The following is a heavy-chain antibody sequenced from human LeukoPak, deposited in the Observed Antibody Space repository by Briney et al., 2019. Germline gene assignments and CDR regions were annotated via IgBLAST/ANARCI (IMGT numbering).Heavy chain of an antibody. CDR3: AKGGYSYGLWVLDY. Sequence: ASLRLSSAASGFTISNFNMNCVGQAPGKRLEWVSAISGSGGSTYYADSVKGRFTISRDNYKNTLYLQMNSLRAEDTAVYYCAKGGYSYGLWVLDYWGQGTLVTVSS. CDR2: ISGSGGST. V-gene: IGHV3-23*01. J-gene: IGHJ4*02. CDR1: GFTISNFN. D-gene: IGHD5-18*01.